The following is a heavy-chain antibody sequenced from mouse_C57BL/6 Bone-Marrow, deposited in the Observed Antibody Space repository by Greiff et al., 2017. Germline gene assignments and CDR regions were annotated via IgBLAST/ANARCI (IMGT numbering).Heavy chain of an antibody. CDR3: ASPLYYYYAMDY. J-gene: IGHJ4*01. Sequence: EVQGVESGGDLVKPGGSLKLSCAASGFTFSSYGMSWVRQTPDKRLEWVATISSGGSYTYYPDSVKGRFTISRDHAKNTLYLQMSSLKSEDTAMYYCASPLYYYYAMDYWGQGTSVTVSS. D-gene: IGHD1-1*01. CDR1: GFTFSSYG. CDR2: ISSGGSYT. V-gene: IGHV5-6*01.